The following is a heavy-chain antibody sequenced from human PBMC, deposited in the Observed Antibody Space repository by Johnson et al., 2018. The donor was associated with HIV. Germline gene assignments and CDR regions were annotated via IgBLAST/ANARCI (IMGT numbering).Heavy chain of an antibody. J-gene: IGHJ3*02. V-gene: IGHV3-30*04. Sequence: QVQLVESGGGVVQPGRSLRLSCTASGITFNRFPMNWVRQAPGKGLEWVAVISSDESYKHYGDSVKGRFTVSKDSSKSTLFLQLNSLRPDDTAVYYCARDRTPLVKVDAFDIWGQGTMVTVSS. CDR1: GITFNRFP. CDR2: ISSDESYK. CDR3: ARDRTPLVKVDAFDI.